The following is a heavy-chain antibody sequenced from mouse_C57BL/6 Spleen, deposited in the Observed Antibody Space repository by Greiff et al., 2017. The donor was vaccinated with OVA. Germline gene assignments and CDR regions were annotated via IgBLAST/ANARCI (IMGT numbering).Heavy chain of an antibody. D-gene: IGHD2-4*01. V-gene: IGHV1-20*01. CDR2: INPYNGDT. CDR1: GYSFTGYF. J-gene: IGHJ1*03. Sequence: VQLKQSGPELVKPGDSVKISCKASGYSFTGYFMNWVMQSHGKSLEWIGRINPYNGDTFYNQKFKGKATLTVDKSSSTAHMELRSLTSEDSAVYYCARWAYDYASWYFDVWGTGTTVTVSS. CDR3: ARWAYDYASWYFDV.